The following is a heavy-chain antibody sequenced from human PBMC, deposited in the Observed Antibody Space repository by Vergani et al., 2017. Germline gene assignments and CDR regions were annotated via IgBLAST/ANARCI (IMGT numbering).Heavy chain of an antibody. Sequence: EVQLVESGGGLVQPGGSLRLSCAASGFTFSSYWMSWVRQAPGKGLEWVANIKQDGSEKYYVDSVKGRFTISSDNAKNSLYLQMNSLRAEDTAVYYCARDYGDYVVFGYYYYGMDVWGQGTTVTVSS. J-gene: IGHJ6*02. V-gene: IGHV3-7*03. CDR1: GFTFSSYW. CDR3: ARDYGDYVVFGYYYYGMDV. D-gene: IGHD4-17*01. CDR2: IKQDGSEK.